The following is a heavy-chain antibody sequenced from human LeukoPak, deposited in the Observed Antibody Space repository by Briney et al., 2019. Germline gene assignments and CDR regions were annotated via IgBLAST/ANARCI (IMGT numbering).Heavy chain of an antibody. D-gene: IGHD3-10*01. Sequence: PGGSLRLSCAASGFTFSSYWMSWVRQAPGKGLEWVANIKQDGSEKYYVDSVKGRFTISRDNAKNSLYLQMNSLRAEDTAVYYCSSMVRGVIIAYFDYWGQGTLVTVSS. CDR1: GFTFSSYW. CDR3: SSMVRGVIIAYFDY. J-gene: IGHJ4*02. CDR2: IKQDGSEK. V-gene: IGHV3-7*01.